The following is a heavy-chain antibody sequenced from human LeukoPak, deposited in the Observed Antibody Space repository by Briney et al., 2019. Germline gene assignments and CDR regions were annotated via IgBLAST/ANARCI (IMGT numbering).Heavy chain of an antibody. D-gene: IGHD1-14*01. V-gene: IGHV4-59*08. CDR1: GGSISSYY. Sequence: PSETLSLTCTVSGGSISSYYWSWIRQPPGKGLEWIGYIYYSGSTNYNPSLKSRVTISVDTSKSQFSLKLSSVTAADTAVYYCARHSKTWYNDYWGQGTLVTVSS. CDR3: ARHSKTWYNDY. J-gene: IGHJ4*02. CDR2: IYYSGST.